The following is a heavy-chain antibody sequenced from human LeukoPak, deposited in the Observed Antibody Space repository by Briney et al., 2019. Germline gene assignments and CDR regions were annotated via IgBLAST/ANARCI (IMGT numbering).Heavy chain of an antibody. CDR1: GFTFSSYA. Sequence: PGRSLRLSCAASGFTFSSYAIHWVRQAPGKGLEWVAVISYDGSNKYYADSVKGRFTISRDNSKNTLYLQMNSLRAEDTAVYYCARGALNIVATAALYFDYWGQGTLVTVSS. CDR2: ISYDGSNK. CDR3: ARGALNIVATAALYFDY. D-gene: IGHD5-12*01. V-gene: IGHV3-30-3*01. J-gene: IGHJ4*02.